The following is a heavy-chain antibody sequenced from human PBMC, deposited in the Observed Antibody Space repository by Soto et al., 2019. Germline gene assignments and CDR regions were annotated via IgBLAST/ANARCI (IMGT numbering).Heavy chain of an antibody. CDR3: ARNSPIGSTFSGYDAIDS. Sequence: QVQLVQSGAEVKKPGSSVKVSCKTSGGTFRNDIITWVRQAPGQGLEWMGRIISLLDTTTYAQKFQGRLTVTADKSTVTAYMELNSLTSEDTAVYYCARNSPIGSTFSGYDAIDSWGQGTLVTVSS. J-gene: IGHJ4*02. V-gene: IGHV1-69*08. D-gene: IGHD5-12*01. CDR2: IISLLDTT. CDR1: GGTFRNDI.